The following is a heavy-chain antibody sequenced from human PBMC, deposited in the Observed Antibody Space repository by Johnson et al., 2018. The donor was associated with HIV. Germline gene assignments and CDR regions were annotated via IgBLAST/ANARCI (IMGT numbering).Heavy chain of an antibody. J-gene: IGHJ3*02. D-gene: IGHD3-9*01. CDR1: GFTVSTNY. V-gene: IGHV3-53*01. CDR2: IYIGGGT. Sequence: VQLVESGGGLIQPGGSLRLSCAASGFTVSTNYMSWVRQAPGKGLEWVSVIYIGGGTYYADSVKGRFTISRDNSKNTLYLQMNSLRADDTAGYYCAKDLRVFDWFNAYDAFDIWGQGTMVTVSS. CDR3: AKDLRVFDWFNAYDAFDI.